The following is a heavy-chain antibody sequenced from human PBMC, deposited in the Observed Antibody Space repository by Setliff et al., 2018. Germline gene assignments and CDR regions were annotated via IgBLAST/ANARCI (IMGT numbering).Heavy chain of an antibody. CDR2: ISTYNGKT. Sequence: ASVKVSCKASGYIFTSYGFSWVRQAPGQGLEWMGWISTYNGKTNYAQKFQGRVTMTTDTSTSTAYMELRSLRSDDTAVYYCARDLGQWALDFWGQGTLVTVSS. CDR1: GYIFTSYG. V-gene: IGHV1-18*01. J-gene: IGHJ4*02. CDR3: ARDLGQWALDF. D-gene: IGHD1-26*01.